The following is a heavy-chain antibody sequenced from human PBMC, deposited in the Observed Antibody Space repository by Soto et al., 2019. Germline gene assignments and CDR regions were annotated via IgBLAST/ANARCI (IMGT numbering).Heavy chain of an antibody. Sequence: QVQLVQSGAEVKKPGASVKVSCKASGYTFINYYMHWVRQAPGQGLEWMGIINPNGGSTTYAQKFQGRVTLTRDTSTNTVNMELSSLRSEDTAVYYCAREKWLVRRNDPFDIWGQGTMGTVSS. CDR1: GYTFINYY. CDR3: AREKWLVRRNDPFDI. J-gene: IGHJ3*02. D-gene: IGHD6-19*01. V-gene: IGHV1-46*01. CDR2: INPNGGST.